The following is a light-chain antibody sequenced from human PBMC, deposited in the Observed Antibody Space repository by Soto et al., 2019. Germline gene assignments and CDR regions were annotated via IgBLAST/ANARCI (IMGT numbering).Light chain of an antibody. V-gene: IGLV2-8*01. Sequence: QSALTQPPSASASPGQSVTISCTGTSSDVGGYNYVSWYQQHPGKAPKLMIYEVSKRPSGVSDRFSGSKSGNTASLTVSGLQAEDEADYYCSSYAGSNIGVFATGTKVAVL. CDR1: SSDVGGYNY. CDR2: EVS. CDR3: SSYAGSNIGV. J-gene: IGLJ1*01.